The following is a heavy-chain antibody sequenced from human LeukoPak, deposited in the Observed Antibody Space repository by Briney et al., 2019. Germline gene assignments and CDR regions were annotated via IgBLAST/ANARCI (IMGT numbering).Heavy chain of an antibody. J-gene: IGHJ4*02. CDR2: IWYDGSNI. CDR1: GFTFSNYG. CDR3: ARDPSPSTTWFPFDS. Sequence: GRSLRLSCAASGFTFSNYGMHWVRQPPGKGLEWVTFIWYDGSNIYYADSVKGRFTISRDNANNTLYLHLNSPRAEDTAVYYCARDPSPSTTWFPFDSWGQGTLVTVSS. D-gene: IGHD2-2*01. V-gene: IGHV3-33*01.